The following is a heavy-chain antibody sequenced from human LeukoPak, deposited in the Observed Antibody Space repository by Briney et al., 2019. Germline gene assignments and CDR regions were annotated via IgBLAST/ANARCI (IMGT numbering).Heavy chain of an antibody. D-gene: IGHD5-18*01. J-gene: IGHJ4*02. CDR3: VKRSGYSYGYFDS. CDR1: GFTFSTYS. V-gene: IGHV3-23*01. Sequence: GGSLRLSCAGSGFTFSTYSMIWVRQAPGKGLEWVSSISGSATNTYYADSVKGRFTISRDNSKNTLYLQMNSLRAEDTAIYYCVKRSGYSYGYFDSWGQGTLVTVSS. CDR2: ISGSATNT.